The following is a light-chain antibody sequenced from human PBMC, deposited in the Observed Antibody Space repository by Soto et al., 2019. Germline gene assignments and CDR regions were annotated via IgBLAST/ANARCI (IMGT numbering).Light chain of an antibody. CDR1: QSVTSN. CDR3: QHSSNWPLT. CDR2: GAS. J-gene: IGKJ4*01. V-gene: IGKV3-15*01. Sequence: EIVITKHPATLPVSPGERATLSCRASQSVTSNLAWYQQPPGQDPRLLIYGASTRDTSIPARFSGSGSGTDFTLTISSLEPEDFAVYYCQHSSNWPLTFGGGTKVDIK.